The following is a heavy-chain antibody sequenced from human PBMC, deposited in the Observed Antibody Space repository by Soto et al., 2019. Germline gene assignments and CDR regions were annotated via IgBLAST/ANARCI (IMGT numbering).Heavy chain of an antibody. CDR3: ASRWFGEFPAAFDI. Sequence: PGGSLRLSCAASGFTVSSNYMSWVRQAPGKGLEWVSVIYSGGSTYYADSVKGRFTISRDNSKNTLYLQMNSLRAEDTAVYYCASRWFGEFPAAFDIWGQGTTVTVSS. J-gene: IGHJ3*02. V-gene: IGHV3-66*01. CDR1: GFTVSSNY. D-gene: IGHD3-10*01. CDR2: IYSGGST.